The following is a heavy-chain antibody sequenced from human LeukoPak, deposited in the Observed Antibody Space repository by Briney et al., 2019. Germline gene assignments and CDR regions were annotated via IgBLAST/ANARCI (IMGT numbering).Heavy chain of an antibody. Sequence: GGSLRLSCAASGFTFSSYSMNWVRQAPGKGLEWVSFISSSSSYIYYADSVKGRFTISRDNAKNSLYLQMNSPRAEDTAVYYCARDVTMVRGVSLWGQGTLVTVSS. V-gene: IGHV3-21*01. CDR1: GFTFSSYS. J-gene: IGHJ4*02. CDR2: ISSSSSYI. CDR3: ARDVTMVRGVSL. D-gene: IGHD3-10*01.